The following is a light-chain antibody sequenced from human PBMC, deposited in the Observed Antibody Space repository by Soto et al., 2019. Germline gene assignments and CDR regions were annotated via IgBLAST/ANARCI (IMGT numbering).Light chain of an antibody. CDR3: QKYNSASWT. Sequence: DIQMTQSPSSLSASVGDRVTITCRASQGISNYLAWYQQKPGKVPKLLIYAASTLQSGVPSRFSGSGSGTGFTLTISSLQPEDVATYYCQKYNSASWTYGQGTKVEIK. V-gene: IGKV1-27*01. CDR2: AAS. CDR1: QGISNY. J-gene: IGKJ1*01.